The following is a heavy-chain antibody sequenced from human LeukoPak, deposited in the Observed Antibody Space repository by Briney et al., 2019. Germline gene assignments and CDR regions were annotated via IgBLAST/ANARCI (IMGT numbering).Heavy chain of an antibody. D-gene: IGHD5-24*01. CDR3: ARGRYCSATICSGGDAFDI. V-gene: IGHV4-4*07. J-gene: IGHJ3*02. CDR1: GSSISNYY. Sequence: PSETLSLTCSVSGSSISNYYWSWIRQPAGKGLEWIGRIYTSASTNYNPSLKSRVTLSVDASKNQFSLRLSSLTAADTAVYYCARGRYCSATICSGGDAFDIWGQGTVVTVSS. CDR2: IYTSAST.